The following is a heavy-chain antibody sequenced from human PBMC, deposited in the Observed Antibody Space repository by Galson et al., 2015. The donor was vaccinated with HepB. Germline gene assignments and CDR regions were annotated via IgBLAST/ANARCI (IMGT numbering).Heavy chain of an antibody. V-gene: IGHV3-30*04. CDR1: GFAMTTYA. J-gene: IGHJ4*02. CDR2: MSYDGRNT. D-gene: IGHD5-12*01. CDR3: ARDRRASGYDGSFDI. Sequence: SLRLSCAVSGFAMTTYALYWVRQAPGKGLEWVTLMSYDGRNTYYSDSVRGRFTISRDVSSHTLFLQMDRLTSEDTGVYFCARDRRASGYDGSFDIWGQGTLVTVSS.